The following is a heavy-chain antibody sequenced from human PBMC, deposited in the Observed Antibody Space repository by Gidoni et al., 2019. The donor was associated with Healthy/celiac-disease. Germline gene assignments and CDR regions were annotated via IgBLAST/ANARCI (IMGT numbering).Heavy chain of an antibody. Sequence: EVQLLESGGGLVQPGGSLRLSCAASGFTFSSYAMSWVRQAPGKGLEWVSAMSGSGGSTYYADSVKGRFTISRDNSKNTLYLQMNSLRAEDTAVYYCAKDPSVTMTISEYWGQGTLVTVSS. CDR1: GFTFSSYA. V-gene: IGHV3-23*01. J-gene: IGHJ4*02. CDR2: MSGSGGST. D-gene: IGHD4-4*01. CDR3: AKDPSVTMTISEY.